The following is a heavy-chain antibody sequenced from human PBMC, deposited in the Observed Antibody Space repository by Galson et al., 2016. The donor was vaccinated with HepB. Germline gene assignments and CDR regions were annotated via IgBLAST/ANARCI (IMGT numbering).Heavy chain of an antibody. Sequence: SLRLSCAASGFTFDEYAMHWVRQVPGKGLEWVSGISWLGGSIGYADSVRGRFTISRDDAKNSLFLQMNSLRTEDTAIYFCAKCWYAETTDCHFDLWGQGTLVTVS. CDR3: AKCWYAETTDCHFDL. CDR2: ISWLGGSI. J-gene: IGHJ4*02. V-gene: IGHV3-9*01. CDR1: GFTFDEYA. D-gene: IGHD2-2*01.